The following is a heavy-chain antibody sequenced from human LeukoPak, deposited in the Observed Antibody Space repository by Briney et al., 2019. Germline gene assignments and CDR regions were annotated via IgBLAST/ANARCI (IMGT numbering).Heavy chain of an antibody. CDR3: ARLTEVDSSKVFSWSGDRRGWFDP. CDR1: GCTFSNYW. V-gene: IGHV5-51*01. J-gene: IGHJ5*02. D-gene: IGHD1-14*01. Sequence: HGESLKISCKGSGCTFSNYWIGWVRQMPGRGLDLLGIIHPDDSDARYSPSFQGQVTISVDKSINTAHLQWSSLKASDTAMYYCARLTEVDSSKVFSWSGDRRGWFDPWGQGTLVTVSS. CDR2: IHPDDSDA.